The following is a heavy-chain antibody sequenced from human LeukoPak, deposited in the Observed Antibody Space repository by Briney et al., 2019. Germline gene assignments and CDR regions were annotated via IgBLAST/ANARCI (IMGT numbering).Heavy chain of an antibody. Sequence: ASVKVSRKASGYTFTSYGISWVRQAPGQGLEWMGWISGYNGDTNYAQKLQGRVTMTTDTSTSTVYMELRSLRSDDTAVYFCARLAVAGHFDHWGQGTLVTVSS. CDR3: ARLAVAGHFDH. CDR2: ISGYNGDT. J-gene: IGHJ4*02. CDR1: GYTFTSYG. D-gene: IGHD6-19*01. V-gene: IGHV1-18*01.